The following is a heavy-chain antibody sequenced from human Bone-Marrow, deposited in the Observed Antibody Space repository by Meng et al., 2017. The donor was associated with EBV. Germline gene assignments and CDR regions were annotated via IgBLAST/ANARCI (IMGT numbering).Heavy chain of an antibody. CDR1: GEFFIAYY. CDR2: ISHAGST. CDR3: ARYSSGWQKYFQY. J-gene: IGHJ1*01. V-gene: IGHV4-34*01. D-gene: IGHD6-19*01. Sequence: GATLLQPSGTLSLTCRGDGEFFIAYYWSWARQSPGKGLEWIGEISHAGSTNYNPSLSSRVTISIDTSKNQFSLRLNSVTAADRGVYYCARYSSGWQKYFQYWDQGTLVTVSS.